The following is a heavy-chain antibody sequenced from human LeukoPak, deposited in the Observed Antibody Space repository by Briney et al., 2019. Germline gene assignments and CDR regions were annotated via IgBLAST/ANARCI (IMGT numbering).Heavy chain of an antibody. D-gene: IGHD6-6*01. Sequence: GGSLRLSCAASGFTFSSYDMHWVRQAPGKGLEWVAVISHDGSNKYYADSVKGRFTISRDNSKNTLYLQVNSLRAEDTAMYYCARVVVSSSSDYFDYWGQGTLVTVSS. J-gene: IGHJ4*02. V-gene: IGHV3-30*03. CDR2: ISHDGSNK. CDR3: ARVVVSSSSDYFDY. CDR1: GFTFSSYD.